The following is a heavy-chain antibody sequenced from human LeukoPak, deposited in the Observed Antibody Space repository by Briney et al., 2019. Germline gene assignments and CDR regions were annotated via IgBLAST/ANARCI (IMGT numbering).Heavy chain of an antibody. Sequence: GGSLRLSCAASRFNFENYAMSWVRQAPGKGLEWVSFISGSGISIYLADSVRGRFTISRDNSQNTLYLHMNSLRAEDTAVYYCAKDLWVAVAGTGAFDIWGQGTMVTVSS. CDR3: AKDLWVAVAGTGAFDI. CDR2: ISGSGISI. CDR1: RFNFENYA. V-gene: IGHV3-23*01. J-gene: IGHJ3*02. D-gene: IGHD6-19*01.